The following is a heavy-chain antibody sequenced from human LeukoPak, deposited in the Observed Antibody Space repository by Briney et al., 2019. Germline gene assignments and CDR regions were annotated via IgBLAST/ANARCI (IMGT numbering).Heavy chain of an antibody. CDR1: GGSVRSYH. V-gene: IGHV4-59*02. Sequence: SETLSLTCTVSGGSVRSYHWSWIRQSPGEGLEWIAYIHNSGGTRYNPSLRSRVTISVDTSKNQFSLKLRSVTAADTAVYYCVRDWERFNFDIWGQGTMATVSS. CDR2: IHNSGGT. CDR3: VRDWERFNFDI. J-gene: IGHJ3*02. D-gene: IGHD3-16*01.